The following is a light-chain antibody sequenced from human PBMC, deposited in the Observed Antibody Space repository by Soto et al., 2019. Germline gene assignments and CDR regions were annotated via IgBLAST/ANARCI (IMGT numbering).Light chain of an antibody. CDR2: RDN. CDR3: TAWDGSLNVRL. J-gene: IGLJ3*02. CDR1: SSDIGSNT. V-gene: IGLV1-44*01. Sequence: QAVVTQPPSASGTPGQRVTISCSGRSSDIGSNTVNWYQQLPGTAPKLLIYRDNHRPSGIPDRFSGSKSGTSASLDISGLQSGDEADYYCTAWDGSLNVRLFGGGTQLTVL.